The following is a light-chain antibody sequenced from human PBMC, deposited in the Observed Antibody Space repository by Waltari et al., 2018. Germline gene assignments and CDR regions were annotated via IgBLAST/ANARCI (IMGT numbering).Light chain of an antibody. Sequence: DIQMTQSPSSLSASLGDRVTLTCRASQNISTYLNWYQQKSEKAPKLLIYAASSLQSGVPSRFSGGGSGTDFTLTISSLQPEDFATYYCQQSYSTPRTFGLGTKVEIK. CDR2: AAS. CDR1: QNISTY. V-gene: IGKV1-39*01. J-gene: IGKJ1*01. CDR3: QQSYSTPRT.